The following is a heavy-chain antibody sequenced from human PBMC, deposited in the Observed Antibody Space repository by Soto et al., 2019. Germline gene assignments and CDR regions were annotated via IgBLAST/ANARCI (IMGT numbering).Heavy chain of an antibody. CDR1: GFSFSSYA. Sequence: DVQLLESGGGLVQPGGSLRLSCAASGFSFSSYAMVWVRQAPGKGLEWVSVISARGGSSYFADSVNGRFTISRDNSKNVLPLEMNSLRAEDTAIYFCAKGSIEYSASVDNWGQGTLVLVSS. CDR3: AKGSIEYSASVDN. D-gene: IGHD4-4*01. J-gene: IGHJ4*02. CDR2: ISARGGSS. V-gene: IGHV3-23*01.